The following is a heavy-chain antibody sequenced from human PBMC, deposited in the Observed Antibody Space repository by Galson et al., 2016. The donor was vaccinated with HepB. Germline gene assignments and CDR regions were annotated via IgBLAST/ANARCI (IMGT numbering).Heavy chain of an antibody. J-gene: IGHJ5*02. Sequence: SLRLSCAASGFAFRDFAMTWVRQTPGKGLEWVSAISYNSGDETYFADSVRGRFTISRDNSKDTLYLQMNSLRTEDTAVYFCARELKEMQGWLAVAGWFDPWGQGTLVTVSS. V-gene: IGHV3-23*01. D-gene: IGHD6-19*01. CDR3: ARELKEMQGWLAVAGWFDP. CDR2: ISYNSGDET. CDR1: GFAFRDFA.